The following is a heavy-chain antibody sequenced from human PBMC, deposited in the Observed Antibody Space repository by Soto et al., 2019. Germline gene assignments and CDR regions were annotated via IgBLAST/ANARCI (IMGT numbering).Heavy chain of an antibody. CDR3: AREDYDILTGYYTDYYYFYGMDV. J-gene: IGHJ6*02. CDR2: TYYRSKWYN. CDR1: GDSVSSNSAA. Sequence: SQTLSLTCAISGDSVSSNSAAWNWIRQSPSRGLEWLGRTYYRSKWYNDYAVSVKSRITINPDTSKNQFSLQLNSVTPEDTAVYYCAREDYDILTGYYTDYYYFYGMDVWGQGTTVTVS. V-gene: IGHV6-1*01. D-gene: IGHD3-9*01.